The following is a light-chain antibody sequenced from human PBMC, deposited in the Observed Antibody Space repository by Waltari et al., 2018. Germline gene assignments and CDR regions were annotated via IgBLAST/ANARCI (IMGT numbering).Light chain of an antibody. CDR3: QAWDGSTAV. CDR1: KLGDKY. V-gene: IGLV3-1*01. Sequence: SYELTQPPSVSVSPGQTASITCSGAKLGDKYACWYQQKPGQSPVLVIYQDSKRPSGIPERFSGSNSGNTATLTISGTQAMDEADYYCQAWDGSTAVFGGGTKLTVL. J-gene: IGLJ2*01. CDR2: QDS.